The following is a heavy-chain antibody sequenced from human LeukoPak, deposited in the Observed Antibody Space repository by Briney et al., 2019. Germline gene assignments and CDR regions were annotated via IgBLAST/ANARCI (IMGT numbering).Heavy chain of an antibody. J-gene: IGHJ5*02. CDR1: GGSFSGYY. Sequence: SETLSLTCAVYGGSFSGYYWSWIRQPPGKGLEWIGEINHSGSTNYNPSLKSRVTISVDTSKNQFFLKLSSVTAADTVVYYCARGPSTIFGVVIRLRNWFDPWGQGTLVTVSS. CDR2: INHSGST. V-gene: IGHV4-34*01. CDR3: ARGPSTIFGVVIRLRNWFDP. D-gene: IGHD3-3*01.